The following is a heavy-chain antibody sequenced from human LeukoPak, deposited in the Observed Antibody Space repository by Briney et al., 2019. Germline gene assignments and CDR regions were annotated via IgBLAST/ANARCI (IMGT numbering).Heavy chain of an antibody. CDR3: ARAGDDYDDRGAFDY. V-gene: IGHV4-4*02. Sequence: SGTLSLTGAVSGGSISSSNWWSWVRQPPGKGLEWIGEIYHSGSTNYNPSLKSRVTISVDKSKNQFSLKLSSVTAADTAVYYCARAGDDYDDRGAFDYWGQGTLVTVSS. CDR1: GGSISSSNW. D-gene: IGHD4-17*01. CDR2: IYHSGST. J-gene: IGHJ4*02.